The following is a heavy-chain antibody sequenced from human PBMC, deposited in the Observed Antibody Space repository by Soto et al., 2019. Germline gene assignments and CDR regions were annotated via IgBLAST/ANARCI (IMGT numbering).Heavy chain of an antibody. D-gene: IGHD3-10*01. Sequence: QVQLVQSGAEVKKPGSSVKVSCKASGGTFSSYTISWVRQAPGQGLEWMGRIIPILGIANYAQKFQGRVTITADKSTSTAYMELSSLRSEDTAVYYCASGRGDYYGSGRQGRWFDPWGQGTLVTVSS. V-gene: IGHV1-69*02. J-gene: IGHJ5*02. CDR2: IIPILGIA. CDR1: GGTFSSYT. CDR3: ASGRGDYYGSGRQGRWFDP.